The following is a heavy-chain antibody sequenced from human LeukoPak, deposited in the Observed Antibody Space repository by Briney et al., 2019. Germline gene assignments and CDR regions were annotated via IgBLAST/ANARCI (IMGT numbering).Heavy chain of an antibody. Sequence: ASVKVSCKASGYTFTSYGISWVRQAPGQGLEWMGWISAYNGNTNYAQKLQGRVTMTTDTSTSTAYMELRSLRSDDTAVYYCARDGPMVRGVIGAFDYWGQGTLVTVSS. CDR1: GYTFTSYG. CDR3: ARDGPMVRGVIGAFDY. CDR2: ISAYNGNT. D-gene: IGHD3-10*01. J-gene: IGHJ4*02. V-gene: IGHV1-18*01.